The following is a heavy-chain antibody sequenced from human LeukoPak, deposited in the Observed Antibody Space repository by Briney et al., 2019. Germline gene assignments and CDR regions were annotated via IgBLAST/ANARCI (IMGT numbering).Heavy chain of an antibody. V-gene: IGHV3-21*01. CDR1: GFTFNTFT. CDR2: IGRSCIDK. CDR3: VRGDSREL. D-gene: IGHD3-22*01. Sequence: GGSLRLSCAASGFTFNTFTMNWVRQAPGKGLEWVSSIGRSCIDKYYADSVRGRFTISRDNAKNSLYVQMSSLRAEDTAVYYCVRGDSRELWGQGILVTVSS. J-gene: IGHJ4*02.